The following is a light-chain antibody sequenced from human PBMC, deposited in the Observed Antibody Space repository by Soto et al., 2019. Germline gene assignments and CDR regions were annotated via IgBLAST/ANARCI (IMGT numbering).Light chain of an antibody. V-gene: IGKV1-5*01. J-gene: IGKJ1*01. Sequence: DIQMTPSPSTLSASVGDRVTITCRASQSISSWLAWYQQKPGKAPKLLIYDASNLETGVPSRFSGSGSGTEFTLTISSLQPDDFATYYCQQYSLYPRTFGQGTRWIS. CDR1: QSISSW. CDR2: DAS. CDR3: QQYSLYPRT.